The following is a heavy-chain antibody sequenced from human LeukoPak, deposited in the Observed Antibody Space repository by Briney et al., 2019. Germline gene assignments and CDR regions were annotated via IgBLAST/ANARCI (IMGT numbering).Heavy chain of an antibody. V-gene: IGHV1-24*01. CDR2: FDPKEGER. J-gene: IGHJ4*02. CDR1: GYTFTSYG. Sequence: ASVKVSCKASGYTFTSYGISWVRQAPGQGLEWMGGFDPKEGERVYAQNFQGRFTMTEDTSSGTAYMELNSLRSDDTAVYYCATGDFWSGDTPYYFDYWGQGTLVTVSS. CDR3: ATGDFWSGDTPYYFDY. D-gene: IGHD3-3*01.